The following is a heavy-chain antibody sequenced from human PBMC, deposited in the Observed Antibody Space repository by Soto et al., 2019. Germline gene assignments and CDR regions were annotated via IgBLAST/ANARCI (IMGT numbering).Heavy chain of an antibody. CDR1: GFAFNSYY. J-gene: IGHJ4*02. D-gene: IGHD5-12*01. CDR3: ASAPDTGFEYFLDK. CDR2: ISTGSSYT. V-gene: IGHV3-11*03. Sequence: GGSLRLSCAASGFAFNSYYMSWVRQTPRKGLEWVSYISTGSSYTRYTDSVKGRFIISRDDAKSSVYLQMHSLRAEDTGLYYCASAPDTGFEYFLDKWGPGIQVTVSS.